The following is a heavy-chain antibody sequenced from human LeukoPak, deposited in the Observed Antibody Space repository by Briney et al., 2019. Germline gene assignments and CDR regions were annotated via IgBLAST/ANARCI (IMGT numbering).Heavy chain of an antibody. CDR2: ISSSSSYI. CDR3: ARESAARTNGVCPYYYYGMDV. D-gene: IGHD2-8*01. Sequence: GGSLRLSCAASGFTFSSYSMNWVRQAPGKGLEWVSSISSSSSYIYYADSVKGRFTISRDNAKNSLYLQMNSLRAEDTAVYYCARESAARTNGVCPYYYYGMDVWGQGTTVTVSS. V-gene: IGHV3-21*01. J-gene: IGHJ6*02. CDR1: GFTFSSYS.